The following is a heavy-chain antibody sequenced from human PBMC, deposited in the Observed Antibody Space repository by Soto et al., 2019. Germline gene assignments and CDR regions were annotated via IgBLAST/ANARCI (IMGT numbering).Heavy chain of an antibody. CDR2: INHSGST. J-gene: IGHJ6*03. CDR1: GGSFSGYY. D-gene: IGHD4-17*01. V-gene: IGHV4-34*01. Sequence: PSETLSLTCAVYGGSFSGYYWSWIRQPPGKGLEWIGEINHSGSTNYNPSLKSRVTISVDTSKNQFSLKLSSVTAADTAVYYCAIGYRTPVTTFRYYYSSCVAVWAEGTNDTVS. CDR3: AIGYRTPVTTFRYYYSSCVAV.